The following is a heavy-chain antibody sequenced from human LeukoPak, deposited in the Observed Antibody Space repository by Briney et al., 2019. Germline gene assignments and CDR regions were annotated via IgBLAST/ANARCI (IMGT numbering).Heavy chain of an antibody. D-gene: IGHD3-16*02. CDR3: AKGDDYVWGSYRSVFYH. CDR1: GFTFSNYA. CDR2: CGTDGDT. V-gene: IGHV3-23*01. J-gene: IGHJ4*02. Sequence: PGGSLRLSCSASGFTFSNYAMNWVRQAPGMGLEWVAACGTDGDTYYADSVKGRFTISRDNSKNTLYLQMNSLRAEDTAVYYCAKGDDYVWGSYRSVFYHWGQGTLVTVSS.